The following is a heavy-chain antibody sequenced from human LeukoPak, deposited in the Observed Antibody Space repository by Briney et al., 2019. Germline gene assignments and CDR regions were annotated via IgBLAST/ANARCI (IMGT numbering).Heavy chain of an antibody. CDR2: IYYSGST. CDR1: GGSISSYY. J-gene: IGHJ1*01. D-gene: IGHD4-17*01. V-gene: IGHV4-59*12. CDR3: ARERRDYGDYVDPGRYEYFQH. Sequence: SETLSLTCTVSGGSISSYYWSWIRQPPGKGLEWIGYIYYSGSTNYNPSLKSRVTISVDTSKNQFSLKLSSVTAADTAVYYCARERRDYGDYVDPGRYEYFQHWGQGTLVTVSS.